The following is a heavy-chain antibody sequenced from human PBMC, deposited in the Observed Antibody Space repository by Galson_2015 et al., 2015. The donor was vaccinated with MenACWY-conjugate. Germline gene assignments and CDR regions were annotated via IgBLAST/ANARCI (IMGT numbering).Heavy chain of an antibody. CDR1: GYNFKSQG. CDR3: ARDRALILTGFYSLYDY. D-gene: IGHD3-9*01. J-gene: IGHJ4*02. V-gene: IGHV1-18*01. Sequence: SVKVSCKASGYNFKSQGISWVRQAPGQRLEWMGWISTSNGKTRYARNLQGRVTLTTETSTSTVYMELRRLTSDDTAVYYCARDRALILTGFYSLYDYWGQGTLVTVSS. CDR2: ISTSNGKT.